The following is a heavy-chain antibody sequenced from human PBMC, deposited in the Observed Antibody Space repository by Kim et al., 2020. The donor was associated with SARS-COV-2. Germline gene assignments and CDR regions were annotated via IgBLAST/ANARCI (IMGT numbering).Heavy chain of an antibody. CDR3: AKDPRGFWSGFADS. D-gene: IGHD3-3*01. Sequence: DADPLRGRFIISRDNSKNTLYLQLSSLRADDTAVYYCAKDPRGFWSGFADSWGQGTLVTVSS. J-gene: IGHJ5*01. V-gene: IGHV3-23*01.